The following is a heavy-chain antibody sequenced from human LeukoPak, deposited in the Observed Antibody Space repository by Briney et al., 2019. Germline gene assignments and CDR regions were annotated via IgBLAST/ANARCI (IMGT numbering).Heavy chain of an antibody. J-gene: IGHJ4*02. Sequence: GGSLRLSCAASAFTFSNYAYNWVRQAPGKGLEWLSYISSGTSTKYYADSVKGRFTISRDNARNSLYLQMTCLRDEDTAVYYCARDSSGYYSYFDYWGQGTLVTVSS. CDR1: AFTFSNYA. CDR3: ARDSSGYYSYFDY. D-gene: IGHD3-22*01. V-gene: IGHV3-48*02. CDR2: ISSGTSTK.